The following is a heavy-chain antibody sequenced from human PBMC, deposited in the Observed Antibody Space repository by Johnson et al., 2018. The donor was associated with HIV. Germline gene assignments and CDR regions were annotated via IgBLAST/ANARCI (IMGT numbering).Heavy chain of an antibody. CDR2: ISSSGSTI. J-gene: IGHJ3*02. Sequence: QVQLVESGGGLVKPGGSLRLSCAASGFTFSDYYMSWIRQAPGKGLDWVSYISSSGSTIYYADSVKGRFTISRDNAKNSLYLQMGSLRAEDMAVYYCARGGLEMATITDAFDIWGQGTMVTVSS. CDR3: ARGGLEMATITDAFDI. D-gene: IGHD5-24*01. CDR1: GFTFSDYY. V-gene: IGHV3-11*04.